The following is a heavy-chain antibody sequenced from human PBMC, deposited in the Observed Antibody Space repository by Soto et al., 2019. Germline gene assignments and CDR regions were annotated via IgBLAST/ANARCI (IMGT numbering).Heavy chain of an antibody. CDR3: AHPRGFGVFDAYDI. V-gene: IGHV3-30*03. Sequence: GGSLRLSCAASGYTFSSYGMHWVRQAPGKGLEWVALISYDGSDTYYADSVKGRFTISRDNSKNTLYLQVNSLTTEDTAVYYCAHPRGFGVFDAYDIWGQGTMVTVSS. D-gene: IGHD3-10*01. CDR2: ISYDGSDT. J-gene: IGHJ3*02. CDR1: GYTFSSYG.